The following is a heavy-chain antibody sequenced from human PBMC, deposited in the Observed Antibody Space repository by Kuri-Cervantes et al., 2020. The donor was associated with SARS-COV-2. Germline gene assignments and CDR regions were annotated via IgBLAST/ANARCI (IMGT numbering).Heavy chain of an antibody. CDR2: IYYSGST. V-gene: IGHV4-59*11. J-gene: IGHJ3*02. CDR1: GGSISSHY. Sequence: SETLSLTCTVSGGSISSHYWSWIRQPPGKGLEWIGYIYYSGSTNYNPSLKSRVTISVDTSKNQFSLKLSSVTAADTAVYYCARDRIDSSGYLDAFVIWGQGTMVTVSS. D-gene: IGHD3-22*01. CDR3: ARDRIDSSGYLDAFVI.